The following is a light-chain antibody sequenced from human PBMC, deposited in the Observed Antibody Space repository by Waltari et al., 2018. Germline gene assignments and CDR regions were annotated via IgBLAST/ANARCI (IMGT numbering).Light chain of an antibody. J-gene: IGKJ1*01. Sequence: DIQMTQSPSSLSAFVGDRVTITCRASQSISSYLNWYQQKPGQAPKPLIYAASSLQSGVPSRFSGSGSGTDFTLTISSLQPEDFATYYCQQSYSTPRTFGQGTKVEIK. CDR2: AAS. CDR1: QSISSY. CDR3: QQSYSTPRT. V-gene: IGKV1-39*01.